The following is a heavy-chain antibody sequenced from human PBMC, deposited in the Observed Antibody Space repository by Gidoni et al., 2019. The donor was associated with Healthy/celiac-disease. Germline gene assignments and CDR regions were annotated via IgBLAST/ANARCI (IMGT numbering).Heavy chain of an antibody. CDR3: ARDRAPDYYDKNAFDI. D-gene: IGHD3-22*01. Sequence: QVQLVQSGAEVKKPGASVKVSCKASGYTFTSYYMHWVRQAPGQGLEWMGIINPSGGSTSYEQKFQGRVTMTRDTSTSTVYMELSSLRSEDTAVYYCARDRAPDYYDKNAFDIWGQGTMVTVSS. CDR2: INPSGGST. J-gene: IGHJ3*02. V-gene: IGHV1-46*01. CDR1: GYTFTSYY.